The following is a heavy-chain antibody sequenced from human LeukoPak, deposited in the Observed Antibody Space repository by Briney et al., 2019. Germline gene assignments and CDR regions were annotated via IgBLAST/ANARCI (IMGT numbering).Heavy chain of an antibody. CDR3: AKGGVWFGNSNP. CDR1: GFTFSSYA. D-gene: IGHD3-10*01. J-gene: IGHJ5*02. CDR2: ISGSGGTT. V-gene: IGHV3-23*01. Sequence: GGSLRLSCAASGFTFSSYAMSWVRQAPGKGLEWVSAISGSGGTTYYADSMKGRFTISRDNSKNTLYLQMNSLRPEDTAVYFCAKGGVWFGNSNPWGQGTLVTVSS.